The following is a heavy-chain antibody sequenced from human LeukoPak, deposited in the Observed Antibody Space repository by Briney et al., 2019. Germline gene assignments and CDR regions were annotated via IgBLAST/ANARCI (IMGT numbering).Heavy chain of an antibody. CDR1: GFTFSSYW. CDR3: ARCVQGGGYLDYGMDV. J-gene: IGHJ6*02. CDR2: IKQDGSEK. Sequence: SGGSLRLSCAASGFTFSSYWMSWVRQAPGKGLEWVANIKQDGSEKYYVDSVKGRFTISRDNAKNSLYLQMNSLRAEDTAVYYCARCVQGGGYLDYGMDVWGQGTTVTVSS. V-gene: IGHV3-7*01. D-gene: IGHD3-22*01.